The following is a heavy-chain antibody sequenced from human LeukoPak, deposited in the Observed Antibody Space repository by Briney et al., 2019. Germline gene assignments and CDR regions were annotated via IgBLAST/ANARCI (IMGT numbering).Heavy chain of an antibody. D-gene: IGHD4-17*01. V-gene: IGHV1-18*01. CDR1: GYTFTSYG. J-gene: IGHJ4*02. CDR3: ARDRALRRTDSVGY. Sequence: GASVKVSCKASGYTFTSYGISWVRQAPGQGLEWMGWISACNGNTNYAQKFQGRVTMTRDTSISTAYMELSRLRSDDTAVYYCARDRALRRTDSVGYWGQGTLVTVSS. CDR2: ISACNGNT.